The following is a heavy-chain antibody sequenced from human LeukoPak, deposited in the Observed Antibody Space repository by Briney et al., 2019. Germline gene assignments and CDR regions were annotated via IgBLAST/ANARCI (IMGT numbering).Heavy chain of an antibody. CDR2: VSGSGAST. CDR1: GFTFSSYS. Sequence: GGSLRLSCAASGFTFSSYSMNWVRQAPGKGLEWVSAVSGSGASTYYADSVKGRFTISRDNSKNTLYLQMNSLRAEDTAVYYCAKGVPDGGNFDYWGQGTLVTVSS. V-gene: IGHV3-23*01. D-gene: IGHD3-16*01. CDR3: AKGVPDGGNFDY. J-gene: IGHJ4*02.